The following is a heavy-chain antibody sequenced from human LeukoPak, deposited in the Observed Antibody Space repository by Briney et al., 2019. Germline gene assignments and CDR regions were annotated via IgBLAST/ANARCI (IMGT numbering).Heavy chain of an antibody. CDR3: ARVRYYYDSSGYYWPYFDY. CDR2: IYYSGST. J-gene: IGHJ4*02. D-gene: IGHD3-22*01. CDR1: GGSISSYY. Sequence: TSETLSLTCTVSGGSISSYYWSWIRQPPGKGLEWIGYIYYSGSTNYNPSLKSRVTISVDTSKNQFSLKLSSVTAADTAVYYCARVRYYYDSSGYYWPYFDYWGQGTLVTVSS. V-gene: IGHV4-59*01.